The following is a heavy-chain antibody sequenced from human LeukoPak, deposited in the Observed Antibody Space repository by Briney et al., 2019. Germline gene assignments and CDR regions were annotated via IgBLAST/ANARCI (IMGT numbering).Heavy chain of an antibody. V-gene: IGHV3-30*18. D-gene: IGHD6-13*01. CDR2: ISYDGTNM. CDR1: GFTFSSYG. J-gene: IGHJ4*02. CDR3: VKVANSSWYIQHY. Sequence: GRSLRLSCAASGFTFSSYGMHWVRQAPGKGLEWVAVISYDGTNMYYADSVKGRFTISRDNLKNTLYLQMNSLRVEDTALYYCVKVANSSWYIQHYWGQGTLVSVSS.